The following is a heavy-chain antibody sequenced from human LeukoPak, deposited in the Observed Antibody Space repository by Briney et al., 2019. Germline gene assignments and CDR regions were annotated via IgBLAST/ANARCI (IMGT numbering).Heavy chain of an antibody. Sequence: GESLKISCKGSGYSFTTYWIAWVRQMPGKGLEWMGIIYPGDSNTKYSPSFQGQVTISADKPISTAYLQWSSLQASDTAMFYCARRSYYYDSQDAFDIWGQGTMVTVSS. CDR1: GYSFTTYW. J-gene: IGHJ3*02. CDR3: ARRSYYYDSQDAFDI. V-gene: IGHV5-51*01. CDR2: IYPGDSNT. D-gene: IGHD3-22*01.